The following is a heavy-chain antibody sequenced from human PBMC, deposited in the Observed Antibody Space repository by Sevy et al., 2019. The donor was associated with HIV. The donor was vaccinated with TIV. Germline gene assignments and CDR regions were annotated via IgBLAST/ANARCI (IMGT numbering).Heavy chain of an antibody. J-gene: IGHJ4*02. CDR3: ATTKDYYESSGDPFDY. V-gene: IGHV1-24*01. CDR1: GYTLSELS. CDR2: FDPEDDET. D-gene: IGHD3-22*01. Sequence: ASVKVSCKVSGYTLSELSMHWVRQAPGKGLEWMGSFDPEDDETIYAQKFQGRVTMTEDTSTDTAYMELSRLRSEDTAVYYCATTKDYYESSGDPFDYWGQGTLVTVSS.